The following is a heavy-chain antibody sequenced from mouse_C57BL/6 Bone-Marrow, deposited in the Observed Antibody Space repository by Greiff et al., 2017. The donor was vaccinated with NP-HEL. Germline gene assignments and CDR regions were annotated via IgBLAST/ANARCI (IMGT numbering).Heavy chain of an antibody. CDR3: ARSRVPPYAMDY. CDR1: GYTFTSYG. CDR2: IYPRRGNT. J-gene: IGHJ4*01. Sequence: QVQLQQSGAELARPGASVKLSCKASGYTFTSYGISWVKQSTGQGLEWIGEIYPRRGNTYYNEKFKGKATLTADKSSSTAYMGLRSLTAEVAAVYFCARSRVPPYAMDYWGQGASVTVSS. V-gene: IGHV1-81*01.